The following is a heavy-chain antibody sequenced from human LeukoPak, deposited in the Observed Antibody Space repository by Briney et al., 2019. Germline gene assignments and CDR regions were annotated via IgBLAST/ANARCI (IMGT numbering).Heavy chain of an antibody. CDR3: ARHHALTELDDYYFDY. V-gene: IGHV3-53*01. D-gene: IGHD1-7*01. J-gene: IGHJ4*02. CDR1: GYTVSSNY. CDR2: IYSGGST. Sequence: GGSLRLSCADSGYTVSSNYMSWVRQAPGKGLEWVSVIYSGGSTYYADCVKGRSTISRDNSKNTLYLQMNSLRAEDTAVYYCARHHALTELDDYYFDYWGQGTLVTVSS.